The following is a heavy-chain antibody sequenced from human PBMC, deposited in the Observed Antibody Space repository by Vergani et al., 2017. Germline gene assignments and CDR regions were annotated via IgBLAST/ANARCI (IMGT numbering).Heavy chain of an antibody. CDR1: GFTFSSYS. CDR2: ISSSSSTI. CDR3: ARGAYCSGGSCYPQANAFDI. V-gene: IGHV3-48*02. D-gene: IGHD2-15*01. Sequence: EVQLVESGGGLVQPGGSLRLSCEASGFTFSSYSMNWVRQAPGKGLEWVSYISSSSSTIYYADSVKGRFTISRDKAKNSLYLQMNSLRDEDTAVYYCARGAYCSGGSCYPQANAFDIWGQGTMVTVSS. J-gene: IGHJ3*02.